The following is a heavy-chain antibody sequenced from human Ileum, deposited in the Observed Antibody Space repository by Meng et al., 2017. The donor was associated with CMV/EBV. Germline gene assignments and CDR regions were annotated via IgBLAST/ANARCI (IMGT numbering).Heavy chain of an antibody. J-gene: IGHJ6*02. V-gene: IGHV3-48*03. D-gene: IGHD2-2*01. CDR1: GFTFSNYE. CDR2: ITGESNSI. Sequence: GGSLRLSCAASGFTFSNYEMNWVRQAPGKGLEWLSYITGESNSIYYADSVKGRFTISRDNAKNTLYLQMNSLRAEDTAVYYCASSGTIVVVPAADYYYGMDVWGQGTTVTVSS. CDR3: ASSGTIVVVPAADYYYGMDV.